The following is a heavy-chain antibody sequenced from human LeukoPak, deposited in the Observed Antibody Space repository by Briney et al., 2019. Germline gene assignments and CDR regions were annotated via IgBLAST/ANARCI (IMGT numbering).Heavy chain of an antibody. J-gene: IGHJ4*02. CDR1: GGSISSSSYY. Sequence: SETLSLTCSVSGGSISSSSYYWGWIRQPPGKGLEWIGSIYYSGSTYYNSSFKSRVTMSVDTSKIHFPLKLSSVTAADTAVYYCASLRERSYYARGFDYWGQGTLVTASS. V-gene: IGHV4-39*02. D-gene: IGHD3-3*01. CDR2: IYYSGST. CDR3: ASLRERSYYARGFDY.